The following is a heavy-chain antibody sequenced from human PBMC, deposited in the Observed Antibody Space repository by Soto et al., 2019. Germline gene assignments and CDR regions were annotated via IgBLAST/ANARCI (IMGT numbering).Heavy chain of an antibody. CDR3: ARVRAPYYYNSSGHYGPYSSAPFDY. Sequence: GGSLRLSCAASGFTFSIYGMHWVRQAPGKGLEWVAVISYDGSIKYYADSVKGRFTISRDNSKNTLYLQMNSLRAEDTAVYYCARVRAPYYYNSSGHYGPYSSAPFDYWGQGTLVTVSS. CDR1: GFTFSIYG. CDR2: ISYDGSIK. D-gene: IGHD3-22*01. V-gene: IGHV3-30-3*01. J-gene: IGHJ4*02.